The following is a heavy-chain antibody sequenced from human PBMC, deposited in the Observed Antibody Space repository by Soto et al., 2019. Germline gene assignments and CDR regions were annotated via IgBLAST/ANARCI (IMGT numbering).Heavy chain of an antibody. CDR2: IYYSGSS. CDR3: ARARYDSSGYYYFYY. Sequence: SETLSLTCTVSGGSISGYYWSWIRQPPGKGLEWIGYIYYSGSSNYNPSLKSRVTIPLDTSKNQVSLRLRSVTAADTAVYYCARARYDSSGYYYFYYWGQGTLGTVSS. D-gene: IGHD3-22*01. J-gene: IGHJ4*02. V-gene: IGHV4-59*01. CDR1: GGSISGYY.